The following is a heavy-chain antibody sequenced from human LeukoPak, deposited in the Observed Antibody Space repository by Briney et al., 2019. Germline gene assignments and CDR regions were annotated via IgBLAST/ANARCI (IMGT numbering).Heavy chain of an antibody. J-gene: IGHJ4*02. Sequence: GESLKISCKGSGYTFTSYWIAWVRQMPGKGLEWMGIIYPGDSDTRYSPSFQGQVTISADRSISTAYLQWSSLKASDTAMYYCARRSYGGKDFDYWAREPWSPSPQ. CDR1: GYTFTSYW. D-gene: IGHD4-23*01. V-gene: IGHV5-51*01. CDR3: ARRSYGGKDFDY. CDR2: IYPGDSDT.